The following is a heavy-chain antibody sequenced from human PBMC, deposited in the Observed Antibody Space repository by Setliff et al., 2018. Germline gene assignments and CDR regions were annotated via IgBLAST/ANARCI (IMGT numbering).Heavy chain of an antibody. V-gene: IGHV3-48*01. CDR3: ARVIYFYYMDV. CDR1: GFTFSTYR. J-gene: IGHJ6*03. CDR2: ITSSSSTI. Sequence: GSLSLSCAASGFTFSTYRMNWVRQAPGKGLEWVSYITSSSSTIDYADSVKGRFTISRDDAKNSLYLQMNSLRAEDTAVYYCARVIYFYYMDVWGKGTTVTVSS.